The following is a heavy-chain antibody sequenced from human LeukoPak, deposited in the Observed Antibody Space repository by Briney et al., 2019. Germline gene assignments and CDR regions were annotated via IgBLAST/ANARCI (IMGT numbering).Heavy chain of an antibody. CDR3: ARDVSSGWYLSVFGGRPTAEGAFDI. CDR2: INHSGST. D-gene: IGHD6-19*01. J-gene: IGHJ3*02. V-gene: IGHV4-39*07. CDR1: GGSISSSSYY. Sequence: SETLSLTCTVSGGSISSSSYYWSWIRQPPGKGLEWIGEINHSGSTNYNPSLKSRVTISVDTSKNQFSLKLSSVTAADTAVYYCARDVSSGWYLSVFGGRPTAEGAFDIWGQGTMVTVSS.